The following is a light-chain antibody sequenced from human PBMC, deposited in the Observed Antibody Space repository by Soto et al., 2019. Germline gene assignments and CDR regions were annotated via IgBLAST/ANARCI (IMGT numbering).Light chain of an antibody. J-gene: IGKJ2*01. CDR2: GAS. V-gene: IGKV3-20*01. Sequence: EIVLTQSPGTVSLSPGERATLSCRASQSVSSTFLAWYQQIPGQAPRLLIYGASTRAAGIPDGFSGSGSGTEFTLTISRLEPEDFSVYYCQQYGNSKYIFGQGTKVEIK. CDR1: QSVSSTF. CDR3: QQYGNSKYI.